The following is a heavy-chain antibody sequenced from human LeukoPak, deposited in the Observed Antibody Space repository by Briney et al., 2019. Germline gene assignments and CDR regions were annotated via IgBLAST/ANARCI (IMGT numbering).Heavy chain of an antibody. D-gene: IGHD5-18*01. V-gene: IGHV4-59*08. CDR3: AIVPPGYSYGFDY. CDR1: GGSFSGYY. CDR2: IYYGGSS. Sequence: SETLSLTCTVSGGSFSGYYWSWIRQSPGKGLEWVGCIYYGGSSQYNPSLKSRVSISLDTSKNQLSLSLPSVTAADTAVYYCAIVPPGYSYGFDYWGQGILVTVSS. J-gene: IGHJ4*02.